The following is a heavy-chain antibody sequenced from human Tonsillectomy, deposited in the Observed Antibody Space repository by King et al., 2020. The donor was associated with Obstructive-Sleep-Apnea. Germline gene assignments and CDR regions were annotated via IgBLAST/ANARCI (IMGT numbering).Heavy chain of an antibody. D-gene: IGHD6-13*01. V-gene: IGHV3-30*04. CDR1: GFTFSSYA. J-gene: IGHJ5*02. Sequence: QLVQSGGGVVQPGRSLRLSCAASGFTFSSYAMHWVRQAPGKGLEWVAVISYDGSNKYYADSVKGRFTISRDNSKNTLYLQMNSLRAEDTAVYYCARDRLYSSRWPDQSRYHCFDPWGQGTLVTVSS. CDR2: ISYDGSNK. CDR3: ARDRLYSSRWPDQSRYHCFDP.